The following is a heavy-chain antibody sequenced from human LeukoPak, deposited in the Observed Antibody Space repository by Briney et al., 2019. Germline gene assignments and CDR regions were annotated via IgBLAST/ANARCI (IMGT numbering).Heavy chain of an antibody. D-gene: IGHD5-18*01. CDR2: IKTETYGGTT. V-gene: IGHV3-15*01. CDR1: GFTFRNAW. J-gene: IGHJ6*02. CDR3: TRYIYGNSYYGLDV. Sequence: PGGSLRLSCAASGFTFRNAWMTWVRQAPGKGLEWVARIKTETYGGTTDYAAPVKGRFTISRDDSKNMLFLQMNSLKTEDTALYYCTRYIYGNSYYGLDVWGQGTTVTVSS.